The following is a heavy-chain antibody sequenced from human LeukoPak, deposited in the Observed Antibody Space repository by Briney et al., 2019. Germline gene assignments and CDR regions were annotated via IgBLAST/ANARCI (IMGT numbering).Heavy chain of an antibody. J-gene: IGHJ4*02. CDR2: IWYDGSNK. V-gene: IGHV3-33*01. CDR3: ARDLDSSGYSPYFDY. D-gene: IGHD3-22*01. CDR1: GFTFSSYG. Sequence: GRSLRLSCAASGFTFSSYGMHWVRQAPGKGLEWVAVIWYDGSNKYYADSVKGRFTITRDNSKNTPYLQMNSLRAEDTAVYYCARDLDSSGYSPYFDYWGQGTLVTVSS.